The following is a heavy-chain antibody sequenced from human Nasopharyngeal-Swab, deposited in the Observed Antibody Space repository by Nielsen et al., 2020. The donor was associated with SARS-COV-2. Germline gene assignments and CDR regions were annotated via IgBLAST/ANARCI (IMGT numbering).Heavy chain of an antibody. D-gene: IGHD3-16*01. CDR2: ISGSGENR. Sequence: ETLSLTCEASGFIFDTYVLGWVRQAPGKGLNWVSTISGSGENRYYAESVKGRFTISRDNSKNRLYLQMNSLRAEDTAVYYCARGDDDNTFGAFDIWGQGTLVTVSS. CDR1: GFIFDTYV. J-gene: IGHJ3*02. CDR3: ARGDDDNTFGAFDI. V-gene: IGHV3-23*01.